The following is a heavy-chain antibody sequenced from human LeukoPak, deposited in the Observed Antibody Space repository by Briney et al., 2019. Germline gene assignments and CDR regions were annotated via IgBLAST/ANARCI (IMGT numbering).Heavy chain of an antibody. Sequence: GGSLRLSCAASGSTFSSYAMHWVRQAPGKGPEWVAVISYDGSNKYYADSVKGRFTISRDNSKNTLYLQMNSLRAEDTAVYYCARSGMNYDSSGYYYFDYWGQGTLVTVSS. D-gene: IGHD3-22*01. J-gene: IGHJ4*02. CDR2: ISYDGSNK. CDR3: ARSGMNYDSSGYYYFDY. V-gene: IGHV3-30*04. CDR1: GSTFSSYA.